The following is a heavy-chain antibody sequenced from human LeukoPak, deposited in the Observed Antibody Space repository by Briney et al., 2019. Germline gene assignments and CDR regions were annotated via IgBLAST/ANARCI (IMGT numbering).Heavy chain of an antibody. CDR1: GGTFSSYA. CDR2: IIPILGIA. J-gene: IGHJ6*02. Sequence: SVKVSCKASGGTFSSYAISWVRQAPGQGLEWMGRIIPILGIANYAQKFQGRVTITADKSTSTAYMELSSLRSEATAVYYCARGTTVTTVFGMDVWGQGTTVTVSS. D-gene: IGHD4-17*01. V-gene: IGHV1-69*04. CDR3: ARGTTVTTVFGMDV.